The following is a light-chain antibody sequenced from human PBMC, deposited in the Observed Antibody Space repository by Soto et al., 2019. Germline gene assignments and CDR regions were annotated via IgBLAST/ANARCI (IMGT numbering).Light chain of an antibody. V-gene: IGLV2-14*01. CDR2: DVS. Sequence: QSVLTQPASVSGSPGQSIIISCTGTSSDVGGYNYVSWYQQHPGKAPKLMIYDVSNRPSGVSNRFSGSKSGNTASLTVSWRQAGDVADYYCNSYTSSGTPGVFGGGTKLTVL. CDR1: SSDVGGYNY. J-gene: IGLJ3*02. CDR3: NSYTSSGTPGV.